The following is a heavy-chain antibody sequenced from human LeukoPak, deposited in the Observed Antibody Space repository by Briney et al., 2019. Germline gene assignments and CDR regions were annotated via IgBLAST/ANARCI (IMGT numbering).Heavy chain of an antibody. J-gene: IGHJ4*02. CDR3: ARRIAAAGDFHY. D-gene: IGHD6-13*01. Sequence: SETLPLTCTVSGGSISSGDYYWSWLRQPPGKGLESIVCIYYSGRTYNPSLKSRVTISLDTSKNQFSLKLSSVTAADTAVYYCARRIAAAGDFHYWGPGSLVTVSS. CDR2: IYYSGRT. V-gene: IGHV4-30-4*01. CDR1: GGSISSGDYY.